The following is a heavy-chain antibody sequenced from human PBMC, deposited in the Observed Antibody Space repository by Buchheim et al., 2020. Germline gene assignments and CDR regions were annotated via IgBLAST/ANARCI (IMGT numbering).Heavy chain of an antibody. CDR1: GFTFGTYA. J-gene: IGHJ4*02. CDR3: AREIITTAGTDY. V-gene: IGHV3-23*01. CDR2: ISGSGGST. Sequence: EVQLLESGGGLVQPGGSLRLSCAASGFTFGTYAVTWVRQAPGKGLEWVSTISGSGGSTYYADSVKGRFTISRDNSKKTLHLQMNSLRAEDTAVYYCAREIITTAGTDYWGQGTL. D-gene: IGHD6-13*01.